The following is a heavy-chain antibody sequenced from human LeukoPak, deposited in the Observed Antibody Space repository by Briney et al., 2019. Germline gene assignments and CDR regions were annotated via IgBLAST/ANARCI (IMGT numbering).Heavy chain of an antibody. CDR3: AKPVGNYYEPCFEY. D-gene: IGHD1-26*01. Sequence: GGSLRLSCAASGLTFSNYAMSWVRQAPGKGLEWVSLIGAGGYSPYYADSVKGRFTISRDNSKNTLYLQMNNLRVEDTAVYYCAKPVGNYYEPCFEYWGQGTLVSVSS. J-gene: IGHJ1*01. CDR1: GLTFSNYA. V-gene: IGHV3-23*01. CDR2: IGAGGYSP.